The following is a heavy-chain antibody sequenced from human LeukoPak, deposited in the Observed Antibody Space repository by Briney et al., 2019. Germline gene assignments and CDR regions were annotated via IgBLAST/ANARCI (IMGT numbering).Heavy chain of an antibody. CDR3: AKDPGLAYCGGDCYSGHRYA. V-gene: IGHV3-23*01. CDR2: ISGSGGST. J-gene: IGHJ5*02. Sequence: GGSLRLSCAASGFTFSSYAMSWVRQAPGKGLEWVSAISGSGGSTYYADSVKGRFTISRDNSKNTLYLQMNSPRAEDTAVYYCAKDPGLAYCGGDCYSGHRYAWGQGTLVTVSS. D-gene: IGHD2-21*02. CDR1: GFTFSSYA.